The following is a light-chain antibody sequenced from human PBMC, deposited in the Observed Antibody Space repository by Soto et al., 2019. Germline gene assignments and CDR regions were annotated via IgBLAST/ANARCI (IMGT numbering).Light chain of an antibody. CDR1: SSDVGGYNY. V-gene: IGLV2-14*01. J-gene: IGLJ3*02. CDR3: SSYTRSSTGV. CDR2: EVS. Sequence: QSALTQPASVSGSPGQSIIISCTGTSSDVGGYNYVSWYQPHPGKAPKLMIYEVSNRPSGVSDRFSGSKSGNTASLTISGLQAEDEADYYCSSYTRSSTGVFGGGTKLTVL.